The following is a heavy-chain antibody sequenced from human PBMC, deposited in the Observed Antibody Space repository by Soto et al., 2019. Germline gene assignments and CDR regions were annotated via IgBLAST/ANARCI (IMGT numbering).Heavy chain of an antibody. D-gene: IGHD4-17*01. CDR3: ARDYLTTVVTGY. CDR2: INPNSGGT. CDR1: GYTFTGYY. J-gene: IGHJ4*02. V-gene: IGHV1-2*02. Sequence: ASVKVSCKASGYTFTGYYMHWVRQAPGQGLEWMGWINPNSGGTNYAQKFQGRVTMTRDTSISTAYMELSRLRSDDTAVYYCARDYLTTVVTGYWGQGTLGTAPQ.